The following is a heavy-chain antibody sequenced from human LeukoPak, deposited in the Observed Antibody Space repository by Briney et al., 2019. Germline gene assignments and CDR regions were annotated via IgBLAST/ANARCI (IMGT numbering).Heavy chain of an antibody. J-gene: IGHJ4*02. D-gene: IGHD3-10*01. CDR3: ARAPQVWFGEYSIDY. Sequence: GGSLRLSCAASGFTFSSYWMHWVRQAPGKGLVWVSRINSDGSSTSYADSVKGRFTISRDNAKSTLYLQMNSLRAEDTAVYYCARAPQVWFGEYSIDYWGQGTLVTVSS. CDR2: INSDGSST. CDR1: GFTFSSYW. V-gene: IGHV3-74*01.